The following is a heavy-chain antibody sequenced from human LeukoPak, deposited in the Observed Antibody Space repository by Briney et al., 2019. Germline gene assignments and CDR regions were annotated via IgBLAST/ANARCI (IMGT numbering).Heavy chain of an antibody. CDR2: INSDGSST. Sequence: AGGSLRLSCAASGFTFSSYGMHWVRQAPGKGLVWVSRINSDGSSTSYADSVKGRFTISRDNAKNTLYLQMNSLRAEDTAVYYCARDSYYDSSGYYLVRGAFDIWGQGTMVTVSS. V-gene: IGHV3-74*01. CDR3: ARDSYYDSSGYYLVRGAFDI. D-gene: IGHD3-22*01. J-gene: IGHJ3*02. CDR1: GFTFSSYG.